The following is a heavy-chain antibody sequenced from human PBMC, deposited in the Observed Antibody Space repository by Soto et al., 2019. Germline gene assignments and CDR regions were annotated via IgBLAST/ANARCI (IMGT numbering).Heavy chain of an antibody. J-gene: IGHJ5*02. D-gene: IGHD5-18*01. V-gene: IGHV1-8*01. CDR3: ARAWGYSYGFDP. CDR2: MNPNSGNT. CDR1: GYTITSYD. Sequence: ASAKASCKASGYTITSYDINWARQATGQGLEWMGWMNPNSGNTGYAQKFQGRVTMTRNTSISTAYMELRSLRSDDTAVYYCARAWGYSYGFDPWGQGTLVTVSS.